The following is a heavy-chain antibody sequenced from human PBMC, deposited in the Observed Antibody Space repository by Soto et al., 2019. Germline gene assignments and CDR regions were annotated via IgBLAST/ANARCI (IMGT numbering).Heavy chain of an antibody. CDR3: WGGAGGAF. CDR1: ESTVSRDW. Sequence: EVHLVESGGGLVQTGGSLRLSCAIFESTVSRDWMNWVRQAPGKGLEWVAHINQDGSEKYYVDSVKGRFTISRDNAKKSLYLQMNELRPADTAVGYFWGGAGGAFWGQGTLVTVSS. J-gene: IGHJ4*02. CDR2: INQDGSEK. V-gene: IGHV3-7*01. D-gene: IGHD3-16*01.